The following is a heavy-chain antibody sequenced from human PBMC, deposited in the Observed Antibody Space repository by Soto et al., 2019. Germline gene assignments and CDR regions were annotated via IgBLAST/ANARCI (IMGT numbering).Heavy chain of an antibody. CDR1: GFTFSSYR. CDR2: ISSSSSYI. J-gene: IGHJ6*02. Sequence: PGGSLRLSCAASGFTFSSYRMNWVRQAPGKGLEWVSSISSSSSYIYYADSVKGRLTISRDNAKSSLYLQMSGLRADDSAVYYCTRGAGFFYGVDVWGLGTTVSVSS. D-gene: IGHD3-10*01. CDR3: TRGAGFFYGVDV. V-gene: IGHV3-21*01.